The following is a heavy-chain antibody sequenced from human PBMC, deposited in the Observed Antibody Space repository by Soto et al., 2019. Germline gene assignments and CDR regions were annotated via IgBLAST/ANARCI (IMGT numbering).Heavy chain of an antibody. D-gene: IGHD3-22*01. Sequence: HVQLQQWGAGLLKPSETLFLTCTVYAESFSGYYWSWIRQPPGRGLEWIGEIFHGGHTNYNPSLKSRVTISVDTSKNHFSLELTSVTAADTAVYYCARPHYDSNTFYSFFDSCDQGTLVTVSS. CDR2: IFHGGHT. CDR1: AESFSGYY. V-gene: IGHV4-34*12. CDR3: ARPHYDSNTFYSFFDS. J-gene: IGHJ4*02.